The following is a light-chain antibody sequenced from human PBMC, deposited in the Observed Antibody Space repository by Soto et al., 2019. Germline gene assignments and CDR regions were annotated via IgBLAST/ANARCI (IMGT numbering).Light chain of an antibody. CDR2: DAT. J-gene: IGKJ4*01. V-gene: IGKV3D-20*02. CDR3: QQYDNWPPKT. CDR1: QSVSSSY. Sequence: EIVLTHSPGTLSFSPVEIATLSCSSSQSVSSSYLAWYQQKPGQAPRPIIYDATTRATGIPVRFSGSGSGTEFTLTISSLQSEDVGVYYCQQYDNWPPKTFGGGTKVDIK.